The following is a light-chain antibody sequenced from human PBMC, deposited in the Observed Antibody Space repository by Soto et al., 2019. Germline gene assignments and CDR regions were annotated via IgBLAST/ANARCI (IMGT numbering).Light chain of an antibody. J-gene: IGLJ2*01. CDR1: TNDVATYNL. Sequence: QSALTQPASVSGSPGQSITISCTGTTNDVATYNLVSWHQRHPGKDPRVIIYEVFKRPSGVSNRFSGSKSGNTASLTISGLQAEDEAEYFCCSYAGGNTFVFGGGTKLTVL. CDR2: EVF. CDR3: CSYAGGNTFV. V-gene: IGLV2-23*02.